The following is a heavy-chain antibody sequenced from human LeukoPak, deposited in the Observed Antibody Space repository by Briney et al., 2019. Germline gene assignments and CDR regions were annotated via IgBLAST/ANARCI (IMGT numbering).Heavy chain of an antibody. CDR2: ISGSGENT. V-gene: IGHV3-23*01. Sequence: GGSLRLSCAASGSTFSNYAISWVRQAPGKGLEWVSGISGSGENTYYADSVKGRFTISRDNSKSTLYLQMNSLRAEDTAVYYCAKFDEYCSSASCTGYFDHWGQGALVTVSS. D-gene: IGHD2-2*01. CDR1: GSTFSNYA. J-gene: IGHJ4*02. CDR3: AKFDEYCSSASCTGYFDH.